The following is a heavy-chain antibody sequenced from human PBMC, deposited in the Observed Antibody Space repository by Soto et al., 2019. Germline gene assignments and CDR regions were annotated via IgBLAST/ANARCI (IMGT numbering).Heavy chain of an antibody. V-gene: IGHV3-30-3*01. J-gene: IGHJ3*02. Sequence: QGQLVESGGGVVQPGGSLRLCCEASGFSFRSSSIHWVRQAPDRGLQWVAHISPDGRGQYYADSVKGRFTMSRDNSKNTLCLQMNSLRVEDTAVFYCVRGPLHGAFDIWGQGTMVTVSS. CDR3: VRGPLHGAFDI. CDR2: ISPDGRGQ. D-gene: IGHD4-4*01. CDR1: GFSFRSSS.